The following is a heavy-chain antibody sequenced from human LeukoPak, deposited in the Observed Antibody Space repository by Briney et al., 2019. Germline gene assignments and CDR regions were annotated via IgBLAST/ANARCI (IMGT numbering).Heavy chain of an antibody. CDR3: ARDHTFNCSGGSCYPRYNWFDP. D-gene: IGHD2-15*01. Sequence: TSSETLSLTCTVSGGSISSYYWSWIRQPAGKGLEWIGRIYTSGSTNYNPSLESRVTMSVDTSKNQFSLKLSSVTAADTAVYYCARDHTFNCSGGSCYPRYNWFDPWGQGTLVTVSS. CDR1: GGSISSYY. CDR2: IYTSGST. J-gene: IGHJ5*02. V-gene: IGHV4-4*07.